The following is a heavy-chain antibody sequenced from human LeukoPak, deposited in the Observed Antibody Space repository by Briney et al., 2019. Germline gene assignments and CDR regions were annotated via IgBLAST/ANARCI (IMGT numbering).Heavy chain of an antibody. CDR2: IRYDGSNK. V-gene: IGHV3-30*02. CDR3: AKDGTYIVGAHEQANAFDI. Sequence: GGSLRLSCAASGFTFSSYGMHWVRQAPGKGLEWVAFIRYDGSNKYYADSVKGRFTISRDNSKNTLYLQMNSLRAEDTAVYYCAKDGTYIVGAHEQANAFDIWGQGTMVTVSS. CDR1: GFTFSSYG. J-gene: IGHJ3*02. D-gene: IGHD1-26*01.